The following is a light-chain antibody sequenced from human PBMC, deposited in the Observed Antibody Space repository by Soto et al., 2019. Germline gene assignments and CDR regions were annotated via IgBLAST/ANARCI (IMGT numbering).Light chain of an antibody. CDR1: SCDVGGYNY. J-gene: IGLJ1*01. CDR3: SSYTSSSTYV. V-gene: IGLV2-14*01. CDR2: DVS. Sequence: QSALTQPASVSGSPGQSITISCTGTSCDVGGYNYVSWYQQHPGKAPRLMIYDVSNRPSGVSNRFSGSKSSNTASLTISGLQAEDEADYYCSSYTSSSTYVFGTGTKLTVL.